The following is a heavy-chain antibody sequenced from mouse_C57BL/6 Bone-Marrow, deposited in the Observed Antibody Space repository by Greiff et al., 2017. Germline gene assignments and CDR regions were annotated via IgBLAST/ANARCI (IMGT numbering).Heavy chain of an antibody. CDR1: GYTFTDYE. Sequence: VQLVESGAELVRPGASVTLSCKASGYTFTDYEMHWVKQTPVHGLEWIGAIDPETGGTAYNQKFKGKAILTADKSSSTAYMELRSLTSEDSAVYYCTRSGSSYGFAYWGQGTLVTVSA. J-gene: IGHJ3*01. CDR2: IDPETGGT. D-gene: IGHD1-1*01. V-gene: IGHV1-15*01. CDR3: TRSGSSYGFAY.